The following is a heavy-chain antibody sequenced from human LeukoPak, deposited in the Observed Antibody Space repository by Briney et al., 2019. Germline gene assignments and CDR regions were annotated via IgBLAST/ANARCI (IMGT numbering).Heavy chain of an antibody. CDR3: ARDYDILTGGGWFDP. CDR2: IYSSGST. D-gene: IGHD3-9*01. CDR1: GGSISNYF. Sequence: SETLSLTCSVSGGSISNYFWTWIRQPPGKGLEWIGYIYSSGSTYYNPSLKSRVTVSVDTSKNRFSLKLSSVAAADTAVYYCARDYDILTGGGWFDPWGQGTLVTVSS. V-gene: IGHV4-59*01. J-gene: IGHJ5*02.